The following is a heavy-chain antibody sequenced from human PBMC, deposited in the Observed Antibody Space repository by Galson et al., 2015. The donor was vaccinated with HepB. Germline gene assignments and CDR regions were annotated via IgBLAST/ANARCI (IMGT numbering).Heavy chain of an antibody. D-gene: IGHD6-19*01. CDR1: GFSFSRHG. J-gene: IGHJ4*02. Sequence: SLRLSCAASGFSFSRHGMGWVRQAPGKGLEWVSAIDSTSYFTNYADSVKGRSTISRDNSKNTLFLQMNSLRVEDTAIYYCARARVTVTNELSAGKAGLPGFDYWGQGTLVSVSS. CDR2: IDSTSYFT. CDR3: ARARVTVTNELSAGKAGLPGFDY. V-gene: IGHV3-23*01.